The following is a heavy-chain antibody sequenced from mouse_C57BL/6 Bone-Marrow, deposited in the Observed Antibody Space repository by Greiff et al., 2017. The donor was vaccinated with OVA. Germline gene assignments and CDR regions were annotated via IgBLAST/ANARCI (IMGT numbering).Heavy chain of an antibody. Sequence: EVMLVESGGDLVKPGGSLKLSCAASGFTFSSYGMSWVRQTPDKRLEWVATISSGGSYTYYPDSVKGRFTISRDNAKNTLYLQMSSLKSEDTAMYYCARGLYYYGTLYAMDYWGQGTSVTVSS. CDR3: ARGLYYYGTLYAMDY. V-gene: IGHV5-6*01. CDR1: GFTFSSYG. D-gene: IGHD1-1*01. CDR2: ISSGGSYT. J-gene: IGHJ4*01.